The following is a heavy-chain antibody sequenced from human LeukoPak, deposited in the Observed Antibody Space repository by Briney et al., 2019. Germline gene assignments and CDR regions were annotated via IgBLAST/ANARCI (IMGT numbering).Heavy chain of an antibody. V-gene: IGHV4-4*09. J-gene: IGHJ4*02. CDR2: IYHSGST. D-gene: IGHD4-23*01. CDR3: ATLTTVVTAYYFDY. Sequence: SSETLSLTCTVSGGSVSSYYWSWIRQPPGKGLEWIGYIYHSGSTDYNPSIKSRVTISADTSKSQFSLKLTSVTAADTAVYYCATLTTVVTAYYFDYWGQGTLVTVSS. CDR1: GGSVSSYY.